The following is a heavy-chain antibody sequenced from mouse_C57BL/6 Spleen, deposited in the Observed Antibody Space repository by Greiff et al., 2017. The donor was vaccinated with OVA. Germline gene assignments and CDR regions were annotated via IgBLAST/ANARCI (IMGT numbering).Heavy chain of an antibody. Sequence: EVKLVESGGGLVKPGGSLKLSCAASGFTFSDYGMHWVRQAPEKGLEWVAYISSGSSTIYYADTVKGRFTISRENAKNTLFLQMTSLRSEDTAMYYCARELGRNYRYFDVWGTGTTVTVSS. CDR2: ISSGSSTI. CDR1: GFTFSDYG. D-gene: IGHD4-1*01. V-gene: IGHV5-17*01. CDR3: ARELGRNYRYFDV. J-gene: IGHJ1*03.